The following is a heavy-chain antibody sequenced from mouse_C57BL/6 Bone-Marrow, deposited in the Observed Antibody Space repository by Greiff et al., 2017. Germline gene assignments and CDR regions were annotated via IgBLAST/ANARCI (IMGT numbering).Heavy chain of an antibody. CDR1: GFTFSDYY. V-gene: IGHV5-16*02. D-gene: IGHD1-1*01. CDR2: INYDGSST. CDR3: ARVHCCSSLAWFAY. J-gene: IGHJ3*01. Sequence: DVMLVESEGGLVQPGSSMKLSCTASGFTFSDYYMAWVRQVPEKGLEWVAKINYDGSSTYYLDSLKGRFIISRDKAKNIIYLQMSSLKSEDTAVYYCARVHCCSSLAWFAYWGQGTLVTVSA.